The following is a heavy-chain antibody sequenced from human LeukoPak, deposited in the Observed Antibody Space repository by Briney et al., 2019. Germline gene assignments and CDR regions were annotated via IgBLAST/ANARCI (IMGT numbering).Heavy chain of an antibody. D-gene: IGHD2-15*01. J-gene: IGHJ6*02. CDR2: ISTYNGNT. CDR1: GHTFTSYG. CDR3: ARRCSGGTCPRTGYYGMDV. V-gene: IGHV1-18*01. Sequence: ASVKVSCKASGHTFTSYGISWVRQAPGQGLEWMGWISTYNGNTDYAQNLQGRVTMTTDTSTSTAYMELRSLRSDDTAVYYCARRCSGGTCPRTGYYGMDVWGQGTTVTVSS.